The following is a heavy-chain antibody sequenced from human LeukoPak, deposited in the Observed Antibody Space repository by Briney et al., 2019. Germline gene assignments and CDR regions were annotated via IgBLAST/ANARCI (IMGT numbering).Heavy chain of an antibody. CDR2: ISGSGDNT. D-gene: IGHD5-24*01. CDR3: AGRRRDGSFDY. CDR1: GFTFSSYA. J-gene: IGHJ4*02. Sequence: GGSLRLSCAASGFTFSSYAMSWVRQAPGEGLEWVSAISGSGDNTYYADSVKGRFTISRDNSNNTLYFQMNSLRAEDTAVYYCAGRRRDGSFDYWGQGTLVTVSS. V-gene: IGHV3-23*01.